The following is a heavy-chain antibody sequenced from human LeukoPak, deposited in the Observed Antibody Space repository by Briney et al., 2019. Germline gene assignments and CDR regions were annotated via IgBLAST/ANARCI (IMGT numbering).Heavy chain of an antibody. D-gene: IGHD2-2*01. J-gene: IGHJ5*02. V-gene: IGHV1-46*01. CDR3: ARWVDCSSSSCSFILFDP. CDR1: GYTFTRYY. CDR2: INPSGGST. Sequence: ASVKVSCKASGYTFTRYYMHWVRQAPGQGLEWMGIINPSGGSTSYAQKFQGRVTMTRDTSTSTVYMELSSLRSEDTAVYYCARWVDCSSSSCSFILFDPWGQGTLVSVSS.